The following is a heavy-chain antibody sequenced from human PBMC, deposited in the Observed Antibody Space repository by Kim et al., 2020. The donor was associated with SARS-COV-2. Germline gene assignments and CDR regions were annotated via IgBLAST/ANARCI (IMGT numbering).Heavy chain of an antibody. V-gene: IGHV4-39*01. Sequence: SETLSLTCTVSGGSISSSSYYWGWIRQPPGKGLEWIGSIYYSGSTYYNPSLKSRVTISVDTSKNQFSLKLSSVTAADTAVYYCARQGIVGATTRGASYRLFDYWGQGTLVTVSS. CDR2: IYYSGST. CDR3: ARQGIVGATTRGASYRLFDY. J-gene: IGHJ4*02. CDR1: GGSISSSSYY. D-gene: IGHD1-26*01.